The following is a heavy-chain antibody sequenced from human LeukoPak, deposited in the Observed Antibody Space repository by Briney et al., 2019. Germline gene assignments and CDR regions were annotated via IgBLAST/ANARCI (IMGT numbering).Heavy chain of an antibody. J-gene: IGHJ5*02. CDR3: ASSSGGCSGGSCYYWFDP. CDR2: IIRIFGIA. D-gene: IGHD2-15*01. CDR1: GGTFSSCA. V-gene: IGHV1-69*04. Sequence: SVKVSCKASGGTFSSCAISWVRQAPGQGLEWMGRIIRIFGIANYAQKFQGRVTITADKSTSTAYMELSSLRSEDTAVYYCASSSGGCSGGSCYYWFDPWGQGTLVTVSS.